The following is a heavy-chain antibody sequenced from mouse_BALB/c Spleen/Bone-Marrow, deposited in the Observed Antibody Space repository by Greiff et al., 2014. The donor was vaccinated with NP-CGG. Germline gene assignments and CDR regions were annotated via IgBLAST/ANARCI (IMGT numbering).Heavy chain of an antibody. J-gene: IGHJ2*01. CDR3: ARVLRWSLDY. CDR2: INPSSNYT. V-gene: IGHV1-4*01. Sequence: QVQLKQSGAELARPGASVKMSCKASGFTFTCYTMHWVKQRPGQGLEWIGFINPSSNYTNYNQRFKDKATLTADKSSSTAYMRLSSLTSEDSAVYYCARVLRWSLDYWGQGTTLTVSS. D-gene: IGHD6-2*01. CDR1: GFTFTCYT.